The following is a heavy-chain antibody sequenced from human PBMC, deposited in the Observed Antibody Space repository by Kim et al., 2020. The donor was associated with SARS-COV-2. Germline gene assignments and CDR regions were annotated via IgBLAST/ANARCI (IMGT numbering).Heavy chain of an antibody. CDR1: GGSISSGGYY. CDR3: ARAGIQLWLDRILYYYYGMDV. D-gene: IGHD5-18*01. V-gene: IGHV4-31*03. CDR2: IYYSGST. J-gene: IGHJ6*02. Sequence: SETLSLTCTVSGGSISSGGYYWSWIRQHPGKGLEWIGYIYYSGSTYYNPSLKSRVTISVDTSKNQFSLKLSSVTAADTAVYYCARAGIQLWLDRILYYYYGMDVWGQGTTVTVSS.